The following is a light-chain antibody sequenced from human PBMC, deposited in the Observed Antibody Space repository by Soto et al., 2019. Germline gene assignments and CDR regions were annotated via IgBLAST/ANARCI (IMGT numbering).Light chain of an antibody. V-gene: IGKV3-15*01. Sequence: EIVMTQSPASLSVSPGERATLSCRASQSVSSNLAWYQQKPGQAPRLLIYGASTRATGIPARFSGSGSGTEFTLTISSLQSEDFAVYYCHQYHNWPYTFGQGTKLEIK. CDR2: GAS. CDR1: QSVSSN. J-gene: IGKJ2*01. CDR3: HQYHNWPYT.